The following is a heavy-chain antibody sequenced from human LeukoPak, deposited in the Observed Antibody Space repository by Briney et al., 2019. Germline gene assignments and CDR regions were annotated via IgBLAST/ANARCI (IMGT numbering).Heavy chain of an antibody. V-gene: IGHV3-20*04. CDR1: GFTFDDYG. CDR2: INWNGGST. J-gene: IGHJ4*02. CDR3: AREGGSYPTPTYYFDY. Sequence: GSLRLSCAASGFTFDDYGMSWGRQAPGKGLEWVSGINWNGGSTGYADSVKGRFTISRDNAKNSLYLQMNSLRAEDTALYYCAREGGSYPTPTYYFDYWGQGTLVTVSS. D-gene: IGHD1-26*01.